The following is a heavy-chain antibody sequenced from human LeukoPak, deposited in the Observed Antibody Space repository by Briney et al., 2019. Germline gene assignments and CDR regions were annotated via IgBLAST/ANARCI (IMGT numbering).Heavy chain of an antibody. D-gene: IGHD6-13*01. J-gene: IGHJ4*02. CDR2: INPNSGGT. V-gene: IGHV1-2*04. CDR1: GYTFTGYY. CDR3: ARDLGSSSSWSGGMDY. Sequence: GASVKVSCKASGYTFTGYYMHWVRQAPGQGLEWMGWINPNSGGTNYAQKFQGWVTMTRDTSISTAYMELSRLRSDDTAVYYCARDLGSSSSWSGGMDYWGQGTLVTVSS.